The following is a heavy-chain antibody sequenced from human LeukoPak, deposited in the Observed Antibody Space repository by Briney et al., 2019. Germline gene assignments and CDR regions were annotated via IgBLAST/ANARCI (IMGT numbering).Heavy chain of an antibody. CDR3: AKGLKYYYDSSPSPGMY. J-gene: IGHJ4*02. V-gene: IGHV3-23*01. D-gene: IGHD3-22*01. Sequence: PGGSLRLSCAASGFTFSSYAMSWVRQAPGKGLEWVSAITGSGGSTYYADSVKGRFTISRDNSKNTLYLQMNSLRAEDTAAYYCAKGLKYYYDSSPSPGMYWGQGTLVTVSS. CDR2: ITGSGGST. CDR1: GFTFSSYA.